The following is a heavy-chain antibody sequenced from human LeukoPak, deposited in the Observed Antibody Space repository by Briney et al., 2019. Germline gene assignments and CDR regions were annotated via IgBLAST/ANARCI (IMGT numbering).Heavy chain of an antibody. D-gene: IGHD3-22*01. J-gene: IGHJ4*02. CDR3: AKDTLYYDSSGYYEGTAY. V-gene: IGHV3-23*01. CDR2: ISGSGGST. Sequence: GGSLRLSCAASGFTFSSYAMSWVRQAPGKGLEWVSAISGSGGSTYYADSVKGRVTISRDNSKNTLYLQMNSLRAEDTAVYYCAKDTLYYDSSGYYEGTAYWGQGTLVTVSS. CDR1: GFTFSSYA.